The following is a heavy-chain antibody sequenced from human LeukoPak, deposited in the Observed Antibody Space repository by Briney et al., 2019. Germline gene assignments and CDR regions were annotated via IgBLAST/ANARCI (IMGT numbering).Heavy chain of an antibody. J-gene: IGHJ3*02. CDR1: GASIDSYY. D-gene: IGHD1-14*01. CDR3: ARQPGGTAAFDI. V-gene: IGHV4-59*08. Sequence: SETLSLTCTVSGASIDSYYWSWIRQPPGKGREWIGYTHYSGDIKYNPSLKSRLTISVDTSKNEFSLVLTSVTAADTALYYCARQPGGTAAFDIWAQGTMVTVSA. CDR2: THYSGDI.